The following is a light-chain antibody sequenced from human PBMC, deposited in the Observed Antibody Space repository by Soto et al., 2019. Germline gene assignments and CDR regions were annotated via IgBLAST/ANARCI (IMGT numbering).Light chain of an antibody. Sequence: QSALTQPPSASESPGQSVTISCTGTSRDVGGYNYVSWYQQHPGKAPKLMIYEVSKRPSGVPDRFSGSKSGNTASLTISWLQAEDEADYYCSSYAGSNNFVFGAGTKSPS. CDR2: EVS. CDR3: SSYAGSNNFV. CDR1: SRDVGGYNY. J-gene: IGLJ1*01. V-gene: IGLV2-8*01.